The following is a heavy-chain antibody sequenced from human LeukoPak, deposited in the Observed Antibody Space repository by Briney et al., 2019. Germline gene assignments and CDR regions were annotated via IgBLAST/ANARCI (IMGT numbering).Heavy chain of an antibody. Sequence: PGGSLRLSCAASGFTFSSNYMSWVRQAPGKGLEWVSVIFGGGDNTYYADSVKGRFIISRDNSKNTLYLQMNSLRAEDTAVYYCARDLYCSGGSCYQYWGQGTLVTVSS. CDR3: ARDLYCSGGSCYQY. D-gene: IGHD2-15*01. V-gene: IGHV3-53*01. CDR1: GFTFSSNY. CDR2: IFGGGDNT. J-gene: IGHJ1*01.